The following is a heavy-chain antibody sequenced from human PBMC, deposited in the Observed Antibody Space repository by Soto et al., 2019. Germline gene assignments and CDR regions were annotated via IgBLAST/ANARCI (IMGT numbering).Heavy chain of an antibody. D-gene: IGHD3-22*01. J-gene: IGHJ4*02. CDR2: IKSKTDVGTT. CDR3: TTKACYYDSSGHYLKDY. V-gene: IGHV3-15*01. Sequence: AGSLRLSFAASGFTFSNAWMGWVRQAPGKGMEWVGRIKSKTDVGTTDYAAPVKGRFTISRDDSKNTLYLQMNRLKTEDTAVYYCTTKACYYDSSGHYLKDYWGQGTLVTVSS. CDR1: GFTFSNAW.